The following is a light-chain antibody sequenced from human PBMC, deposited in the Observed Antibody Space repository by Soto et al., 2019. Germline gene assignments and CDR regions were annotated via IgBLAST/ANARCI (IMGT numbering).Light chain of an antibody. CDR2: GAS. CDR1: QSVSTN. CDR3: QQYHYWPPRT. J-gene: IGKJ1*01. V-gene: IGKV3-15*01. Sequence: EVVVTQSPRTLSVSPGERATLSCRASQSVSTNVAWYQQKPGQAPRLLISGASTRPAGVSARFTGSGSGTEFTLPISSLQSDDFAVYYCQQYHYWPPRTFGPGTRVDIK.